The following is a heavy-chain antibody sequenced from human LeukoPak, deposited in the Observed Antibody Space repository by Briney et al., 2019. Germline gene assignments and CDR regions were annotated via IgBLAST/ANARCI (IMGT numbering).Heavy chain of an antibody. V-gene: IGHV1-8*01. CDR3: ARGKEMGVVTNWFDP. CDR2: MNPNSGDT. D-gene: IGHD5-24*01. Sequence: ASVKVSCKASGYTFASYDINWVRQATGQGLEWLGWMNPNSGDTGYAQEFQGRVTMTRNTSISTAYMELSSLRSEDTAVYYCARGKEMGVVTNWFDPWGQGTLVTVPS. J-gene: IGHJ5*02. CDR1: GYTFASYD.